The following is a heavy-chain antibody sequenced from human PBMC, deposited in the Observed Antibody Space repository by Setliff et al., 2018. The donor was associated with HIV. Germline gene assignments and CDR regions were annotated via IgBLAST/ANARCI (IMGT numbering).Heavy chain of an antibody. CDR1: GGSFSGYY. V-gene: IGHV4-34*11. J-gene: IGHJ4*02. D-gene: IGHD6-6*01. CDR3: ARLRVSSSSQTFDH. Sequence: PSETLSLTCAVYGGSFSGYYWSWIRQPQGKGLEWIGYIYYSGTTHYNPSLKSRVGMSVDTSKNQFSLDLTSVTPADTAVYYCARLRVSSSSQTFDHWGQGILVTVSS. CDR2: IYYSGTT.